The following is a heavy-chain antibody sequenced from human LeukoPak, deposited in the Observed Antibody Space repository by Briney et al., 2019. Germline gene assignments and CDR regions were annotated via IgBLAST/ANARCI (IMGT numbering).Heavy chain of an antibody. CDR2: IYPGDSDS. CDR3: ARSYISLINGAFDI. Sequence: GESLEISCQGSGYTFTSYWIGWVRQMPGKGLEWMGIIYPGDSDSRYSPSFQGQVTFSADKSINTAFLQWNSLKASDTAMYYCARSYISLINGAFDIWGQGTMVTVSS. D-gene: IGHD2-8*01. CDR1: GYTFTSYW. J-gene: IGHJ3*02. V-gene: IGHV5-51*01.